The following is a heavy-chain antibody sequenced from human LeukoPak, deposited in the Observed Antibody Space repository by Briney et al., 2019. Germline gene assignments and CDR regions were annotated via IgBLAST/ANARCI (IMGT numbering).Heavy chain of an antibody. J-gene: IGHJ4*02. D-gene: IGHD6-19*01. CDR1: GYIFTSYA. CDR3: ARGGGVGAVADHFDY. CDR2: ISAYNGNT. Sequence: ASVKVSCKASGYIFTSYAISWVRQAPGQGLEWMGWISAYNGNTDYAQELQGRVTMTTDTSTSTAYMELRSLRSDDTAVYYCARGGGVGAVADHFDYWGQGTLVTVSS. V-gene: IGHV1-18*01.